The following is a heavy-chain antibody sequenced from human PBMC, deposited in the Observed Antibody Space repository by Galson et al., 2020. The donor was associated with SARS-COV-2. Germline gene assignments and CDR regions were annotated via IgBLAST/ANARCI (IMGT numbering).Heavy chain of an antibody. CDR3: AKEGYNWNSFYFDY. CDR2: IVGSGDNT. J-gene: IGHJ4*02. CDR1: GFTFSSYA. D-gene: IGHD1-7*01. Sequence: GESLKISCAASGFTFSSYAMSWVRQAPGKGLEWVSTIVGSGDNTFYADSVKGRFTISRNNSKNTLYLQMNSLRAEDTAVYYCAKEGYNWNSFYFDYWGLGTLVTVSS. V-gene: IGHV3-23*01.